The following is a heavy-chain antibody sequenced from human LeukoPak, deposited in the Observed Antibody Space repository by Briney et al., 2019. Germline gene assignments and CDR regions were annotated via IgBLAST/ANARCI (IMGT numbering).Heavy chain of an antibody. J-gene: IGHJ4*02. V-gene: IGHV3-23*01. D-gene: IGHD3-22*01. CDR2: ISGSGGST. Sequence: GGSLRLSCAASGFTFSSYAMSWVRQAPGKGLEWVSAISGSGGSTYYADSVKGRFTISRDNSKNTLYLQMNSLRAEDAAVYYCAKAGSSGYYPAYWGQGTLVTVSS. CDR1: GFTFSSYA. CDR3: AKAGSSGYYPAY.